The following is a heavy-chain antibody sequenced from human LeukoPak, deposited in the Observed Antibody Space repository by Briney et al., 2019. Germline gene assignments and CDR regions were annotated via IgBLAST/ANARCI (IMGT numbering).Heavy chain of an antibody. CDR1: GYTFTGYY. Sequence: ASVKVSCKASGYTFTGYYMHWVRQAPGQGLEWMGWINPNSGGTNYAQKFQGRVTMTRDTSISTAYMELSRLRSDDTAVYYCASDSGYNYGCFDYWGQGTLVTVSS. CDR2: INPNSGGT. D-gene: IGHD5-18*01. CDR3: ASDSGYNYGCFDY. V-gene: IGHV1-2*02. J-gene: IGHJ4*02.